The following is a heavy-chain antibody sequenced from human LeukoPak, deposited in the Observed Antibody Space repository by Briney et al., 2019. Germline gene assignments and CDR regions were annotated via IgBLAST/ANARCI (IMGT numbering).Heavy chain of an antibody. CDR3: ARQLNAAFDI. Sequence: GGSLRLSCAASGFTFRSYWMSWVRQAPGKGPEWVANIRQDGSDKYYVQSVKGRFTSSRDNAKNSLYLQMNSLRAEDTAVYYCARQLNAAFDIWGQGTMVTVSS. J-gene: IGHJ3*02. CDR1: GFTFRSYW. V-gene: IGHV3-7*01. CDR2: IRQDGSDK. D-gene: IGHD5-18*01.